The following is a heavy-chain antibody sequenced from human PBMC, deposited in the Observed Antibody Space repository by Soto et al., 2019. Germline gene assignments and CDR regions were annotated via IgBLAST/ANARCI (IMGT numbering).Heavy chain of an antibody. CDR2: IYYSGST. V-gene: IGHV4-31*03. CDR1: GGSISSGGYY. D-gene: IGHD2-21*02. CDR3: SGVTPKGNYYYYMDV. J-gene: IGHJ6*03. Sequence: SETLSLTCTVSGGSISSGGYYWSWIRQHPGKGLEWIGYIYYSGSTYYNPSLKSRVTISVDTSKNQFSLKLSSVTAADTAVYYCSGVTPKGNYYYYMDVWGKGTTVTVSS.